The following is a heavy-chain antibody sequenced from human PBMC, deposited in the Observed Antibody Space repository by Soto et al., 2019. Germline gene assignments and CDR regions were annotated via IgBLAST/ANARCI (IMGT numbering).Heavy chain of an antibody. CDR3: AKGSSFEYSGSYLLI. CDR1: GFTFSSDA. Sequence: GGSLRLSCAASGFTFSSDAMTWVRQAPGKGLECVSGISGSGVNTYYADSVKGRFTVSRDNSKNTLYLQMNSLRAADTAVYYCAKGSSFEYSGSYLLIWGQGTMVTV. V-gene: IGHV3-23*01. J-gene: IGHJ3*02. CDR2: ISGSGVNT. D-gene: IGHD1-26*01.